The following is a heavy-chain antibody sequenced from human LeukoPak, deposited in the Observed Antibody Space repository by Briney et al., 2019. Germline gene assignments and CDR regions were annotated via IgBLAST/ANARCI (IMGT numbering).Heavy chain of an antibody. CDR2: ISYDGSNE. D-gene: IGHD3-10*01. CDR3: ARVGYYASGPFSYFDY. V-gene: IGHV3-30-3*01. J-gene: IGHJ4*02. CDR1: GFTFSGYA. Sequence: GGSLRLSCAASGFTFSGYAMHWVRQAPGKGLEWVAVISYDGSNEYYAGSVKGRFTISRDNSKNTLYLQMNSLSVEDTAVYYGARVGYYASGPFSYFDYWGQGTLVTVSS.